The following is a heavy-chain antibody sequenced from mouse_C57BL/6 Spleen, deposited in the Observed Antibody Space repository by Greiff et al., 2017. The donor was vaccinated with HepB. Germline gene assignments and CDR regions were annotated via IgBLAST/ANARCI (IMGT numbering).Heavy chain of an antibody. CDR1: GFTFSSYT. Sequence: EVQLQESGGGLVKPGGSLKLSCAASGFTFSSYTMSWVRQTPEKRLEWVATISGGGGNTYYPDSVKGRFTISRDNAKNTLYLQMSSLRSEDTALYYCARSYYDYDGAWFAYWGQGTLVTVSA. D-gene: IGHD2-4*01. CDR2: ISGGGGNT. CDR3: ARSYYDYDGAWFAY. J-gene: IGHJ3*01. V-gene: IGHV5-9*01.